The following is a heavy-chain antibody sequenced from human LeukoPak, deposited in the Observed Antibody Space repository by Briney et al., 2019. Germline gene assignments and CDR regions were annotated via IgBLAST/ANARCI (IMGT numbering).Heavy chain of an antibody. Sequence: SETLSLTCTVSGGSISSYYWSWIRQPPGKGLEWIGYIYYSGSTNYNPSLKSRVTISVDTSKNQFSLKLSSVTAADTAVYYCARPNTALGAFDIWGQGTTVTVSS. CDR1: GGSISSYY. V-gene: IGHV4-59*08. CDR3: ARPNTALGAFDI. J-gene: IGHJ3*02. CDR2: IYYSGST. D-gene: IGHD5-18*01.